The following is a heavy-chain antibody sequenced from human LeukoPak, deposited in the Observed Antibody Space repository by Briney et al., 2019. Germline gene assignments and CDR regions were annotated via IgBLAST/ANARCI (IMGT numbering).Heavy chain of an antibody. J-gene: IGHJ4*02. V-gene: IGHV3-7*01. CDR2: IRPDGSEG. CDR1: GITFSNSW. CDR3: ARDVAYSAFDY. Sequence: GGSPRLSCTTSGITFSNSWMSWVRQAPGKGLEWVATIRPDGSEGYYADSVRGRFTISRDNSKNSFYLQMSSLRAEDTGVFYCARDVAYSAFDYWGQGTLVTVSS. D-gene: IGHD2-21*01.